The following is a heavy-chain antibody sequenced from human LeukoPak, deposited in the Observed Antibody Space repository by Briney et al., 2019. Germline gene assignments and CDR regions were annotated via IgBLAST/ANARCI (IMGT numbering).Heavy chain of an antibody. Sequence: GGSLRLSCAASGFTASSNYMSWVRQAPGEGLEWVSSISSSSSYKYYADSVKGRFTISRDNAKNSLYLQMNSLRAEDTAVYYCARAGGYYYGSGSSRPPNWFDPWGQGTLVTVSS. CDR1: GFTASSNY. CDR3: ARAGGYYYGSGSSRPPNWFDP. D-gene: IGHD3-10*01. V-gene: IGHV3-21*01. J-gene: IGHJ5*02. CDR2: ISSSSSYK.